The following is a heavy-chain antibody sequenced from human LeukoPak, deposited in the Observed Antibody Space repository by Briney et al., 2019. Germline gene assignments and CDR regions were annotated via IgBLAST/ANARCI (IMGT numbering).Heavy chain of an antibody. CDR1: GGSISSHS. CDR3: VRGLYDSTTYRAFHI. J-gene: IGHJ3*02. D-gene: IGHD2/OR15-2a*01. Sequence: PSETLFLTCTVSGGSISSHSWNWIRLPAGKGLEWIGRIYSSGSTNSNPSLKSRVTMSVDTSKNQFSLMLSSVTAADTAVYYCVRGLYDSTTYRAFHIWGQGTMVTVSS. V-gene: IGHV4-4*07. CDR2: IYSSGST.